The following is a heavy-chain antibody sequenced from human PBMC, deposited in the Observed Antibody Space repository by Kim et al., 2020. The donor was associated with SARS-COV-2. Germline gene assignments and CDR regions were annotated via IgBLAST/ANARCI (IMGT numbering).Heavy chain of an antibody. D-gene: IGHD6-19*01. CDR3: ARQGPAYSSGWYYFDY. Sequence: GESLKISCKGSGYSFTSYWIGWVRQMPGKGLEWMGIIYPGDSDTRYSPSFQGQVTISADKSISTAYLQWSSLKASDTAMYYCARQGPAYSSGWYYFDYWGQGTLVTVSS. J-gene: IGHJ4*02. CDR2: IYPGDSDT. V-gene: IGHV5-51*01. CDR1: GYSFTSYW.